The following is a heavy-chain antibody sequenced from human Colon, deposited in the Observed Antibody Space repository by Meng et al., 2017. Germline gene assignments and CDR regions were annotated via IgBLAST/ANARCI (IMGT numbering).Heavy chain of an antibody. J-gene: IGHJ5*02. CDR2: MHYSGIA. Sequence: QGQRQESGPGLVKPSPPLSLTCTVSGASISREAFYWGWIRQHPGKGLEWIGYMHYSGIANYNPSLNSRIAISVDTSKNHFSLKLSSVTAADTAVYYCARYRYDSSSYSNFFDPWGQGTLVTVSS. CDR3: ARYRYDSSSYSNFFDP. CDR1: GASISREAFY. D-gene: IGHD3-22*01. V-gene: IGHV4-31*03.